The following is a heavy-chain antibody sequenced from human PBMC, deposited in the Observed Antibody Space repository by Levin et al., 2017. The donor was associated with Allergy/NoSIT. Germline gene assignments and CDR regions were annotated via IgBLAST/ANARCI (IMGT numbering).Heavy chain of an antibody. D-gene: IGHD6-13*01. CDR1: GDSVSSNSAA. Sequence: SQTLSLTCAISGDSVSSNSAAWNWIRQSPSRGLEWLGRTYYRSKWYNDYAVSVKSRITINPDTSKNQFSLQLNSVTPEDTAVYYCARGIAAAGGRGVYNWFDPWGQGTLVTVSS. V-gene: IGHV6-1*01. CDR3: ARGIAAAGGRGVYNWFDP. CDR2: TYYRSKWYN. J-gene: IGHJ5*02.